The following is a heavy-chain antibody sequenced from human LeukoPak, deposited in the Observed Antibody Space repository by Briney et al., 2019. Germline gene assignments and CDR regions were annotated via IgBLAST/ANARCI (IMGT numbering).Heavy chain of an antibody. Sequence: ASVKVSCKASGYTFTSYGISWVRQAPGQGLEWMGWVSAFNDDRNYVQKFQGRVTMTSDTSTSTAYMELKSLTSDDTAVYYCARDYSSDFVFDSWGQGTLVTVSS. CDR1: GYTFTSYG. CDR3: ARDYSSDFVFDS. V-gene: IGHV1-18*01. CDR2: VSAFNDDR. J-gene: IGHJ4*02. D-gene: IGHD2-15*01.